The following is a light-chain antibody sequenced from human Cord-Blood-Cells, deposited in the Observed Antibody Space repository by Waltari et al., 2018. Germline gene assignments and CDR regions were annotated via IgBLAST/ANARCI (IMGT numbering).Light chain of an antibody. CDR3: CSYAGSYTLV. V-gene: IGLV2-11*01. J-gene: IGLJ1*01. Sequence: QSALTQPRPVSGSPGQSVTISSTGTSRAVGGSNYVSWYQQHPGKAPKLMIYDVSKRPSGVPDRFSGSKSGNTASLTISGLQAEDETDYYCCSYAGSYTLVFGTGTKVTVL. CDR2: DVS. CDR1: SRAVGGSNY.